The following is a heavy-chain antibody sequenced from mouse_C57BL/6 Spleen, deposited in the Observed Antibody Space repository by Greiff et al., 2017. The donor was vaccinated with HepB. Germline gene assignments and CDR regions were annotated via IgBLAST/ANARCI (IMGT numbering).Heavy chain of an antibody. Sequence: VQLQQPGAELVKPGASVKLSCKASGYTFTSYWMHWVKQRPGQGLEWIGMIHPNSGSTKYNEKFKSKATLTVDKSSSTAYMQLSSLTSEDSAVYYCARGCYSNYDLYYLDYWGQGTTLTVSS. V-gene: IGHV1-64*01. J-gene: IGHJ2*01. CDR2: IHPNSGST. D-gene: IGHD2-5*01. CDR1: GYTFTSYW. CDR3: ARGCYSNYDLYYLDY.